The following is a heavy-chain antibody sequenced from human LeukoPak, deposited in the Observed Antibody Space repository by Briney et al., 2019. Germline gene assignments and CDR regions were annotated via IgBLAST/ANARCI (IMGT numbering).Heavy chain of an antibody. J-gene: IGHJ4*02. CDR3: ARGPSFDY. CDR2: ISPTSTYI. CDR1: GFTFSSYH. Sequence: GGSMRLSCADSGFTFSSYHMTWVRQAPGKGLEGISSISPTSTYIYYADSLKGRFTISRDNANNSLYLQMNSLRAEDTAVYYCARGPSFDYWGQGTLVTVSS. V-gene: IGHV3-21*01.